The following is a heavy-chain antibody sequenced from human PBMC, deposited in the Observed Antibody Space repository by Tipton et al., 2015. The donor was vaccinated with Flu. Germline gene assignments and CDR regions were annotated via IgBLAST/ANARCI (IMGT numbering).Heavy chain of an antibody. V-gene: IGHV4-4*02. J-gene: IGHJ4*02. Sequence: TLSLTCAVSGGSISSSDWWTWVRQPPGRGLEWIGEIYHGGSTNYNPSLKSRVTISLDKSKNQFSLNLKSVTAADTAVYYCARSTYYYGSGSSDYWGQGTLVTVSS. CDR3: ARSTYYYGSGSSDY. CDR1: GGSISSSDW. D-gene: IGHD3-10*01. CDR2: IYHGGST.